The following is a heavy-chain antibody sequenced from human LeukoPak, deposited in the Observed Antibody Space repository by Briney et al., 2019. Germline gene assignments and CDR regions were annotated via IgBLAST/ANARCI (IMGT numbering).Heavy chain of an antibody. J-gene: IGHJ3*02. CDR3: ASPRGLYYYDSSGYYEAFDI. CDR1: GYSFTSYW. Sequence: GESLKISCKGSGYSFTSYWIGWVRQMPGKGLEWMGIIYPGDSDTRYSPSFQGQVTISADKSISTAYLQWSSLKASDTAMYYCASPRGLYYYDSSGYYEAFDIWGQGTMVTVSS. V-gene: IGHV5-51*01. CDR2: IYPGDSDT. D-gene: IGHD3-22*01.